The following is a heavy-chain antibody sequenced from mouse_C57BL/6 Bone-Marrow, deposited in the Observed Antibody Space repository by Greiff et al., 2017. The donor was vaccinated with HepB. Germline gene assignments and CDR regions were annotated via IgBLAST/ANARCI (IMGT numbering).Heavy chain of an antibody. CDR2: ISSGSSTI. Sequence: DVQLVESGGGLVKPGGSLKLSCAASGFTFSDYGMHWVRQAPEKGLEWVAYISSGSSTIYYADTVKGRFTISRDNAKNTLFLQMTSLRSEDTAMYYCARPHDYDRGAWFAYWGQGTLVTVSA. J-gene: IGHJ3*01. CDR3: ARPHDYDRGAWFAY. CDR1: GFTFSDYG. V-gene: IGHV5-17*01. D-gene: IGHD2-4*01.